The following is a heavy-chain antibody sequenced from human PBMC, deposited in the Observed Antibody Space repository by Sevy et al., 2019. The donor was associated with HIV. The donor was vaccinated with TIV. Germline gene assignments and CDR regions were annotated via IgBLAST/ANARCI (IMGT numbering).Heavy chain of an antibody. J-gene: IGHJ6*03. CDR1: GFTFSSYA. Sequence: GGSLRLSCAASGFTFSSYAMSWVRQAPGKGLEWVSAISGSGGITYYADSVKGRFTISRDNSKNTLYLQMNSLRAEDTAVYYCVKDGYKPSVGDENYYYYYMDVWGKGTTVTVSS. CDR3: VKDGYKPSVGDENYYYYYMDV. D-gene: IGHD1-20*01. CDR2: ISGSGGIT. V-gene: IGHV3-23*01.